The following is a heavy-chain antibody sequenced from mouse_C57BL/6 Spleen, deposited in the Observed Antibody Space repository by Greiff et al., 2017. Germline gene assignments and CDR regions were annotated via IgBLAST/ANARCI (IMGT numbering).Heavy chain of an antibody. D-gene: IGHD2-3*01. CDR1: GFTFSNYW. CDR3: TREWLLPCAY. Sequence: VKVEESGGGLVQPGGSMKLSCVASGFTFSNYWMNWVRQSPEKGLEWVAQIRLKSDNYATHYAESVKGRFTISRDYSKSSVYLQMNNLRAEDTGSYYCTREWLLPCAYWGQGTLVTVSA. CDR2: IRLKSDNYAT. J-gene: IGHJ3*01. V-gene: IGHV6-3*01.